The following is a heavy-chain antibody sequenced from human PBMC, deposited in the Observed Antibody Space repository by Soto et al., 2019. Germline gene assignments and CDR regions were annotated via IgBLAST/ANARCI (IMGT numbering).Heavy chain of an antibody. CDR3: AKETVFTAVEYE. CDR2: TSPNGDAT. V-gene: IGHV3-23*01. J-gene: IGHJ4*02. CDR1: GFTFSTYA. D-gene: IGHD3-10*02. Sequence: GGSLRLSCAASGFTFSTYAMSWVRQAPGKGLEWVSATSPNGDATYYADSVKGRFTISRDNSRNTLYLQMNSLKADDTAVYYYAKETVFTAVEYEWGQGTLVTVSS.